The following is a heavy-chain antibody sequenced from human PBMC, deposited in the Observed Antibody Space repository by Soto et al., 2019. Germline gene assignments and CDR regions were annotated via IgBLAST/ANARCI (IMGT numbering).Heavy chain of an antibody. CDR2: IYPSDSDT. CDR3: ARGGVSTRTFDY. Sequence: GESLKISCKGSGYNFAGYWIAWVRQMPGKGLELMGVIYPSDSDTRYRPSFQGQVTISADKSISSAYLQWSSLRASDTAMYYCARGGVSTRTFDYWGQGTPVTVSS. V-gene: IGHV5-51*01. J-gene: IGHJ4*02. CDR1: GYNFAGYW. D-gene: IGHD3-3*01.